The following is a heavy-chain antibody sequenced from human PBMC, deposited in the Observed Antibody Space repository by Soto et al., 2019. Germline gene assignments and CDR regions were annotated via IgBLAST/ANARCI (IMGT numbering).Heavy chain of an antibody. D-gene: IGHD3-10*01. Sequence: PGGSLRLSCAASGFTFSSYGMHWVRQAPGKGLEWVAVISYDGSNKYYADSVKGRFTISRDNSKNTLYLQMNSLRAEDTAVYYCAKSARGSSYGMDVWGQGTTVTVSS. J-gene: IGHJ6*02. V-gene: IGHV3-30*18. CDR2: ISYDGSNK. CDR3: AKSARGSSYGMDV. CDR1: GFTFSSYG.